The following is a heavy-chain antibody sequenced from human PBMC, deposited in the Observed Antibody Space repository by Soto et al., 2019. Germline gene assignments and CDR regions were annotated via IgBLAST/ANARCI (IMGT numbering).Heavy chain of an antibody. D-gene: IGHD1-1*01. CDR1: GVSFSGYY. V-gene: IGHV4-34*01. Sequence: TLSLTCAVYGVSFSGYYWSWIRQPPGKGLEWIGEINHSGSTNYNPSLKSRVTISVDTSKNQFSLKLSSVTAADTAVYYCARIPTTKIYYYYGMDVWGQGTTVTVSS. CDR3: ARIPTTKIYYYYGMDV. J-gene: IGHJ6*02. CDR2: INHSGST.